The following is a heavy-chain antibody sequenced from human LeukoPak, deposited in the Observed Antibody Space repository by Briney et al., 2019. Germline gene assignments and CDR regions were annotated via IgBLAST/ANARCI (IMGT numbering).Heavy chain of an antibody. J-gene: IGHJ4*02. CDR3: AISPDIVVVPAAMDY. CDR1: GYTFTSSA. V-gene: IGHV1-69*05. D-gene: IGHD2-2*01. CDR2: IIPIFGTA. Sequence: GASVKVSCKASGYTFTSSAISWVRQAPGQGLEWMGGIIPIFGTANYAQEFQGRVTITTDESTSTAYMELSSLRSEDTAVYYCAISPDIVVVPAAMDYWGQGTLVTVSS.